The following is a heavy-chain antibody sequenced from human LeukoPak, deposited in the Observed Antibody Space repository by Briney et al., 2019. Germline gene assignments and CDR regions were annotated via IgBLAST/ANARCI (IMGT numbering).Heavy chain of an antibody. D-gene: IGHD2-2*01. CDR2: ISSRSSYI. V-gene: IGHV3-21*01. CDR3: ARDLGDIVLEPPSIHFDL. CDR1: GFTFSYYS. J-gene: IGHJ2*01. Sequence: PGGSLRLSCSASGFTFSYYSMNWVRQAPGKGLEWVSSISSRSSYIYYEDSLKGRFTISRDNAKNSLYLQMTGLRVEDTAMYFCARDLGDIVLEPPSIHFDLWAVAPWSLSPQ.